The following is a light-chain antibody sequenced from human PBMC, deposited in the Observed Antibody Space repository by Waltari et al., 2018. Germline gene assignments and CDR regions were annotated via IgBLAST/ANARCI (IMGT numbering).Light chain of an antibody. CDR1: SSHIGNNY. V-gene: IGLV1-51*01. J-gene: IGLJ3*02. Sequence: QSVLPQPPSVSAAPGQKVTISCSGSSSHIGNNYVSWYQQPPGTAPKLLIYDNNKRPSGIPDRFSGSKSGTSATLGITGLQTGDEADYYCGTWDSSLTAGVFGGGTKLTVL. CDR2: DNN. CDR3: GTWDSSLTAGV.